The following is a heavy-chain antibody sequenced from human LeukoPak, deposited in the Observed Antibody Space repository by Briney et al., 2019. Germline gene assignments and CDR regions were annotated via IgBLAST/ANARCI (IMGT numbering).Heavy chain of an antibody. D-gene: IGHD2-2*01. CDR1: GFTFGSYA. CDR3: AGYDPYYFDY. Sequence: GGSLRLSCAASGFTFGSYAMSWVRQAPGKGLEWVSAISGSDGTTYYADSVKGRFTISRDNAKNSLYLQMSSLRAEDTAVYYCAGYDPYYFDYWGQGTLVTASS. J-gene: IGHJ4*02. CDR2: ISGSDGTT. V-gene: IGHV3-23*01.